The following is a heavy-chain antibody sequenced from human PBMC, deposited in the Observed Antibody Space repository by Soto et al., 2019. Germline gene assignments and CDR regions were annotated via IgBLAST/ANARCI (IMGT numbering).Heavy chain of an antibody. CDR2: IYYSGST. CDR1: GGSISSYY. Sequence: SETLSLTCTVSGGSISSYYWSWIRQPPGKGLEWIGYIYYSGSTNYNPSLKSRVTISVDTSKNQFSLKLSSVTAADTAVYYCARGRREAGLAVAGDLFDYWGQGTLVTVSS. J-gene: IGHJ4*02. CDR3: ARGRREAGLAVAGDLFDY. V-gene: IGHV4-59*01. D-gene: IGHD6-19*01.